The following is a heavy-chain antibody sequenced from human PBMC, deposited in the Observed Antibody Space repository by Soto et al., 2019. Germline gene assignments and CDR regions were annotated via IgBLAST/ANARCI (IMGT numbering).Heavy chain of an antibody. D-gene: IGHD2-2*01. CDR2: IYYSGST. V-gene: IGHV4-30-4*01. J-gene: IGHJ6*02. Sequence: SETLSLTCTVSGGSISSGDYYWSWIRQPPGKGLEWIGYIYYSGSTYYNPSLKSRVTISVDSSKNQFSLKLSSVTAADTAVYYCARMGDIVVVPAERGYYYYGMDVLGQGTTVTVSS. CDR1: GGSISSGDYY. CDR3: ARMGDIVVVPAERGYYYYGMDV.